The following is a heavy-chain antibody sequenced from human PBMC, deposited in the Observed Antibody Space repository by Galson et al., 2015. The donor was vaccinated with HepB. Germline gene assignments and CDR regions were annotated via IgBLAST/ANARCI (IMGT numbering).Heavy chain of an antibody. D-gene: IGHD6-19*01. CDR2: ISSGSGTI. V-gene: IGHV3-48*02. CDR1: GFTFSSYS. CDR3: ARSRSSGRGASDI. Sequence: SLRLSCAASGFTFSSYSMNWVRQAPGKGLEWVSYISSGSGTIYYADSVKGRFTISRDNVKNSLYLQMDSLRDEDTAVYYCARSRSSGRGASDIWGKGTMVTVSS. J-gene: IGHJ3*02.